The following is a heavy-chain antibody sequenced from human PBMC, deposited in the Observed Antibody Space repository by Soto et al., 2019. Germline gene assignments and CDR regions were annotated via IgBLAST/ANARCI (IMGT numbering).Heavy chain of an antibody. V-gene: IGHV1-18*01. Sequence: QVHLVQSGGEVKKPGASVKVSCKASGYTLKNYGIGWVRQAPGLGPEWVGWIKVDNGDTKYAEKLQGRVTLTTDTSTSKAYMELRNLRSDDTAVYYCARSRYYFDYWGQGTLVTVSS. J-gene: IGHJ4*02. CDR1: GYTLKNYG. CDR2: IKVDNGDT. CDR3: ARSRYYFDY.